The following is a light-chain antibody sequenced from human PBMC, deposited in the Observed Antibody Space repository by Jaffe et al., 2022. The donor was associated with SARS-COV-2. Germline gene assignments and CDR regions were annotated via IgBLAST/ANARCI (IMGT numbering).Light chain of an antibody. CDR3: QQYDRLPKT. J-gene: IGKJ1*01. CDR2: GAS. CDR1: QSVSSSH. V-gene: IGKV3-20*01. Sequence: EIVLTQSPGTLFLSPGERATLSCRASQSVSSSHLAWYQQKRGRAPRLLIYGASSRAAGIPDRFSGSASGTDFTLTISRLEPEDFAVYYCQQYDRLPKTFGQGTKVEIK.